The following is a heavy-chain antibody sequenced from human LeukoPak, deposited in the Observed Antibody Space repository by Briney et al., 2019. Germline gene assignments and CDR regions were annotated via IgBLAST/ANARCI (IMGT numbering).Heavy chain of an antibody. Sequence: GGSLRLSCAASGFTLSSYAMSWVRQAPGKGLEWVSSISASGGSTHYADSVKGRFTISRDNSKNTVDLQMNSLRAEDTAVYYCAKVMKGSERLTMVRGVIIKTAGLYYMDVWGKGTTVTVSS. J-gene: IGHJ6*03. CDR2: ISASGGST. CDR1: GFTLSSYA. D-gene: IGHD3-10*01. V-gene: IGHV3-23*01. CDR3: AKVMKGSERLTMVRGVIIKTAGLYYMDV.